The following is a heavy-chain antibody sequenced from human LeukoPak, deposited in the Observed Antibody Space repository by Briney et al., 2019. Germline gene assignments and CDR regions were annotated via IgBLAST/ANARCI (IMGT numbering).Heavy chain of an antibody. CDR2: INHSGST. Sequence: PSDTLSLTCAVYGGSFSGYYWSWIRHPPGKGLEWIGEINHSGSTNYNPSLKSRVTISVDTSKNQFSLKLSSVTAADAAVYYCARGLIAAAGTPSNDYWGQGTLVTVSS. J-gene: IGHJ4*02. D-gene: IGHD6-13*01. V-gene: IGHV4-34*01. CDR1: GGSFSGYY. CDR3: ARGLIAAAGTPSNDY.